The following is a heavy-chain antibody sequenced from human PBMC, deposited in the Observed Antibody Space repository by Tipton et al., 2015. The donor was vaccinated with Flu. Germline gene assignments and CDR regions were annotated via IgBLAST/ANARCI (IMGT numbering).Heavy chain of an antibody. D-gene: IGHD2-2*01. Sequence: SLRLSCAASGFMFSGYAMSWVRQAPGKGLEWVSAISANGDTEYYPDSVKGRFTISRDNSKSTLYLQMNSLRAEDTALYYCAKAYQVLTPNYHSYYGVDVWGQGTTVTVSS. CDR2: ISANGDTE. CDR1: GFMFSGYA. V-gene: IGHV3-23*01. CDR3: AKAYQVLTPNYHSYYGVDV. J-gene: IGHJ6*02.